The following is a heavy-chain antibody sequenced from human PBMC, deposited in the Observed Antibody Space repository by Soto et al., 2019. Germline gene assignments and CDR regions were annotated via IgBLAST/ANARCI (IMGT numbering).Heavy chain of an antibody. CDR1: GGSVSSSSYS. Sequence: APEPPSLTCSVSGGSVSSSSYSWGWIRPCPGKGLDWIGIKNPIETTPYHPSLLSRVTISADTSMNEFSLRLSSVTAADTAVYYCARLNGYCVSTGCHGYYGMDVWGQGTTVTVSS. J-gene: IGHJ6*02. D-gene: IGHD2-2*03. CDR2: KNPIETT. V-gene: IGHV4-39*01. CDR3: ARLNGYCVSTGCHGYYGMDV.